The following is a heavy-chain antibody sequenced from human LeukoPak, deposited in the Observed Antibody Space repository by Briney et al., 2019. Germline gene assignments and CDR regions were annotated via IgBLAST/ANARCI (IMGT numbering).Heavy chain of an antibody. D-gene: IGHD3-16*01. CDR2: INPSGGST. V-gene: IGHV1-46*01. Sequence: ASVKVSCKASGYTFTSYYMHWVRQAPGQGLEWMGIINPSGGSTSYAQKFQGRVTMTRDTSTSTVYMELSSLRSEDTAVYYCARDLGDAYYYYYGMDVWGQGTTVTVSS. CDR1: GYTFTSYY. J-gene: IGHJ6*02. CDR3: ARDLGDAYYYYYGMDV.